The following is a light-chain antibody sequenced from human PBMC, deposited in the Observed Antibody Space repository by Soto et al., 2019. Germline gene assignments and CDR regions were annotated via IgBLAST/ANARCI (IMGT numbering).Light chain of an antibody. CDR3: SSYAGSNFVV. Sequence: QSALTQPPSASGSPGQSVTISCTGTSSDVGGYNYVSWYQQHPGKAPKFMIYEVSKRPSGVPDRFSGSKSGNTASLTVSGLQAEDEDDYDCSSYAGSNFVVFCGGTKLTVL. V-gene: IGLV2-8*01. CDR1: SSDVGGYNY. CDR2: EVS. J-gene: IGLJ2*01.